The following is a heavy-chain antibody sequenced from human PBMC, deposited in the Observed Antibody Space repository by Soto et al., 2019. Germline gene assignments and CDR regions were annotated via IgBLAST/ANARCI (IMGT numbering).Heavy chain of an antibody. CDR2: INSDGSST. CDR1: GFTFSSYW. CDR3: ARDGSDSSGWYPDY. J-gene: IGHJ4*02. D-gene: IGHD6-19*01. Sequence: GSLRLSCAASGFTFSSYWMHWVRQAPGKGLVWVSRINSDGSSTSYADSVKGRFTISRDNAKNTLYLQMNSLRADDTAVYYCARDGSDSSGWYPDYWGQGTLVTVSS. V-gene: IGHV3-74*01.